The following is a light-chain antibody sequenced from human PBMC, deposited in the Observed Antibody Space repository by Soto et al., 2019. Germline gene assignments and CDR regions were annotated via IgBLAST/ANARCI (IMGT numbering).Light chain of an antibody. CDR1: ASNIGPNT. J-gene: IGLJ3*02. V-gene: IGLV1-44*01. CDR2: NDS. CDR3: AAWDDSLDSEV. Sequence: QPVLTQPLSVSGTPGQRVTISCSGSASNIGPNTVNWYQQLPGAAPKLLIYNDSRRPSGVPDRFSVSKSGTSASLAISGLQSEDEGDYYCAAWDDSLDSEVFGGGTKLTVL.